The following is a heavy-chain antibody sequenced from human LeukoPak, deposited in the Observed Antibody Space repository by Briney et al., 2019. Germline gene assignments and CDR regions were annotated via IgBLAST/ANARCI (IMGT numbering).Heavy chain of an antibody. V-gene: IGHV4-30-4*08. J-gene: IGHJ3*02. Sequence: SETLSLTCTVSGGSISSGDYYWRWIRQPPGKGLEWIGYIYYSGSTYYHPSLKSRVTISVDTSKNQFSLKRSSVPAADTAVYYCARHLQWRVRGAFDIWGQGTMVTVSS. CDR2: IYYSGST. CDR3: ARHLQWRVRGAFDI. D-gene: IGHD6-19*01. CDR1: GGSISSGDYY.